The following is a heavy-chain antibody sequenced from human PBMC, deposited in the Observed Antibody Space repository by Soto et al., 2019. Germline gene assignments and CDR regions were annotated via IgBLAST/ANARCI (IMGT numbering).Heavy chain of an antibody. J-gene: IGHJ5*02. D-gene: IGHD6-19*01. Sequence: GGSLRLSCAASGFTFSSYSMNWVRQAPGKGLEWVSYISSSSSTIYYADSVKGRFTISRDNAKNSLYLQMNSLRDEDTAVHYRARERAVGIAVALKWFDPWGQGTLVTVSS. CDR1: GFTFSSYS. CDR3: ARERAVGIAVALKWFDP. V-gene: IGHV3-48*02. CDR2: ISSSSSTI.